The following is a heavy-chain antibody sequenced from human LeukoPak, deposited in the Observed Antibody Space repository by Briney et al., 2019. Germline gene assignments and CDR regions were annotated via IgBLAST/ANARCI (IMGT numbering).Heavy chain of an antibody. V-gene: IGHV3-53*01. D-gene: IGHD5/OR15-5a*01. CDR3: ARLPGDSTIYDL. CDR2: IYSGGST. Sequence: GGSLRLSCAASGFTVSSNYMSWVRQAPGKGLEWVSVIYSGGSTYYADSVKGRITISRDNSKNTLYLQMNSLRAEDTAMYYCARLPGDSTIYDLWGQGTLVTVSS. CDR1: GFTVSSNY. J-gene: IGHJ5*02.